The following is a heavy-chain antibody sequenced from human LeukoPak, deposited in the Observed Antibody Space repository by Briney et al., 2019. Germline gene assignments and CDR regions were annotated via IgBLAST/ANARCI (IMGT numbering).Heavy chain of an antibody. D-gene: IGHD4-17*01. J-gene: IGHJ6*03. V-gene: IGHV4-39*01. Sequence: SETLSLTCTVSGGSISSSSYYWGWIRQPPGKGLEWIGSIYYSGSTYYNPSLKSRVTISVDTSKNQFSLKLSSVTAADTAVYYCARLRNDYGDEVHENYYYYYYMDVWGKGTTVTISS. CDR1: GGSISSSSYY. CDR2: IYYSGST. CDR3: ARLRNDYGDEVHENYYYYYYMDV.